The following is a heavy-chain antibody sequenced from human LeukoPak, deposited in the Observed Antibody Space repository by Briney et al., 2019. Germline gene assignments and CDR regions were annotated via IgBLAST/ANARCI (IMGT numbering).Heavy chain of an antibody. CDR3: ARSGSYSTVYYFDY. CDR2: IIPIFGTA. V-gene: IGHV1-69*13. Sequence: ASVKVSCKASGGTFSSFAISWVRQAPGQGLEWMGGIIPIFGTANYAQKFQGRVTITADESTSTAYMELSSLRSEDTAVYYCARSGSYSTVYYFDYWGQGTLVTVSS. CDR1: GGTFSSFA. D-gene: IGHD1-26*01. J-gene: IGHJ4*02.